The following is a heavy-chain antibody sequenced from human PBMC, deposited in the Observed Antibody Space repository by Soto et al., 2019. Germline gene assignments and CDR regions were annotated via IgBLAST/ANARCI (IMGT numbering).Heavy chain of an antibody. Sequence: GGSLRLSCAATGFTFSSHAMNWFGQSPGKGLEWVSVISFDGTNKYYAESVRGRYTISRDNSKNVLYLDMNSLRPDDTAIYYCARAHGPYYDSSYYGLARNYFDYWGQGALVTVSS. CDR1: GFTFSSHA. J-gene: IGHJ4*02. V-gene: IGHV3-30-3*01. D-gene: IGHD3-22*01. CDR2: ISFDGTNK. CDR3: ARAHGPYYDSSYYGLARNYFDY.